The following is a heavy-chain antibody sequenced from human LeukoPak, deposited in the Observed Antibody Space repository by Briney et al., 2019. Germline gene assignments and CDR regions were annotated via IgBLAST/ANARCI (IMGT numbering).Heavy chain of an antibody. D-gene: IGHD1-26*01. CDR3: ARELVGATANWFDP. J-gene: IGHJ5*02. CDR1: GGSNSSYY. V-gene: IGHV4-59*01. Sequence: SETLSLTCTVSGGSNSSYYWTWIRQPPGKGLEWIGYIYYNGSINYSPSLKSRVTISLDRSKNQFSLDLTSVTAADTAVYFCARELVGATANWFDPWGQGTLVTVSS. CDR2: IYYNGSI.